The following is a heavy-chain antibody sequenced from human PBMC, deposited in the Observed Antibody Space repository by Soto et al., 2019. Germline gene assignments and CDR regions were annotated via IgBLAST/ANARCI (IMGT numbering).Heavy chain of an antibody. V-gene: IGHV1-18*01. J-gene: IGHJ4*02. CDR2: ITTFNGNT. CDR3: ATLPPYYFDTSGYFLED. CDR1: GYSFPSHG. D-gene: IGHD3-22*01. Sequence: GASVKVSCKASGYSFPSHGIGWMRQAPGQGLEWMGWITTFNGNTNYAKKFQERVTMTADTSTSTVYMELRSLRCDDTAVYFCATLPPYYFDTSGYFLEDWGQGTLVTVSS.